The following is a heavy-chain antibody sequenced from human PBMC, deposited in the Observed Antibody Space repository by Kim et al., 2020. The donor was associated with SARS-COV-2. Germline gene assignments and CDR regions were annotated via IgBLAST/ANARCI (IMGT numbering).Heavy chain of an antibody. CDR2: IYYSGST. V-gene: IGHV4-39*01. J-gene: IGHJ4*02. CDR1: GGSISSSSYY. CDR3: ARTRMGYYFDY. D-gene: IGHD2-8*01. Sequence: SETLSLTCTVSGGSISSSSYYWGWIRQPPGKGLEWIGSIYYSGSTYYNPSLKSRVTISVDTSKNQFSLKLSSVTAADTAVYYCARTRMGYYFDYWGQGTLVTVSS.